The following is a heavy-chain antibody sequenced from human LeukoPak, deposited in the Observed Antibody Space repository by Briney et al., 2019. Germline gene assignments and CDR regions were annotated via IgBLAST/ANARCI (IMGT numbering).Heavy chain of an antibody. J-gene: IGHJ4*02. D-gene: IGHD6-19*01. CDR2: LVYDERS. V-gene: IGHV3-33*05. CDR1: GFPFSSYG. CDR3: ARDLSAAFDF. Sequence: GGTLRLSCAASGFPFSSYGMHWVRQAPGKGLEWVARLVYDERSDYANSVKGRFSISRDNSKNTLFLDMSDLRVEDTAVYYCARDLSAAFDFWGQGVLVTVSS.